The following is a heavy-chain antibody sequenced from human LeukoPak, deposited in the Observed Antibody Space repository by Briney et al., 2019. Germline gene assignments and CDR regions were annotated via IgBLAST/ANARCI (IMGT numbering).Heavy chain of an antibody. CDR3: ARGVTYYYYYMDV. D-gene: IGHD2-21*02. Sequence: PGGSLRLSCVASGFTFSSYSMNWVRQAPGKGLEWVSSIRGSRTYMYYADSVKGRFTISRDNAKNSLYLQMNSLRAEDTALYYCARGVTYYYYYMDVWGKGTTVTVSS. CDR2: IRGSRTYM. CDR1: GFTFSSYS. V-gene: IGHV3-21*04. J-gene: IGHJ6*03.